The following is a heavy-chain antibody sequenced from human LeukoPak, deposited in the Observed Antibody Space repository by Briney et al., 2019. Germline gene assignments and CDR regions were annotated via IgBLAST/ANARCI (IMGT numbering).Heavy chain of an antibody. Sequence: PGGSLRLSCAASGFTFDYYGMSWVRQAPGKGLEWVSGINWNGGSTGYADSVKGRFTISRDNAKNSLYLQMNSLRAEDTALYYCARHGESITIFGVVKPYYYMDVWGKGTTVTVSS. J-gene: IGHJ6*03. CDR3: ARHGESITIFGVVKPYYYMDV. CDR1: GFTFDYYG. V-gene: IGHV3-20*04. CDR2: INWNGGST. D-gene: IGHD3-3*01.